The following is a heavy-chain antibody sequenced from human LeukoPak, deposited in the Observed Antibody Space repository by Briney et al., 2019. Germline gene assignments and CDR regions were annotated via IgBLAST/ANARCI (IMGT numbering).Heavy chain of an antibody. CDR2: VDISGGST. D-gene: IGHD3-22*01. CDR3: AEDRYYDSNGYSKF. CDR1: GFTFTSYA. J-gene: IGHJ4*02. V-gene: IGHV3-23*01. Sequence: PGGSLRLPCAASGFTSGFTFTSYAMSWVRQAPGKGLEWVSGVDISGGSTYYADSVKGRFTISRDNGKNTVSLQMSSLRAEDTAVYYCAEDRYYDSNGYSKFWGQGTLVTVSS.